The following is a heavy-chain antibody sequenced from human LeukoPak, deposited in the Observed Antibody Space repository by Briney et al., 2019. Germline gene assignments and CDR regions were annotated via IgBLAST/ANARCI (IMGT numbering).Heavy chain of an antibody. CDR2: IYSGGST. Sequence: PGGSLRLSCAASGFTVSSNYMSWVRQAPGKGLEWVSVIYSGGSTYYADSVKGRFTISRDNSKNTLYLQMNSLRAEDTAVYYCARARDSSGYYYRYFDYWAREPWSPSPQ. CDR1: GFTVSSNY. D-gene: IGHD3-22*01. V-gene: IGHV3-66*01. J-gene: IGHJ4*02. CDR3: ARARDSSGYYYRYFDY.